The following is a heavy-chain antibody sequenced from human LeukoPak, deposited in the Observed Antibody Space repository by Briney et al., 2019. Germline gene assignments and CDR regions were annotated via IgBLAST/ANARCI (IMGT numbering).Heavy chain of an antibody. CDR3: ARVWELEPDAFDI. Sequence: GSLRLSCAASGFTVSSNYMSWVRQAPGKGLEWVSVIYSGGSTYYADSVKGRFTISRDNSKNTLYLQMNSLRAEDTAVYYCARVWELEPDAFDIWGQGTMVTVSS. J-gene: IGHJ3*02. V-gene: IGHV3-53*01. CDR2: IYSGGST. CDR1: GFTVSSNY. D-gene: IGHD1-26*01.